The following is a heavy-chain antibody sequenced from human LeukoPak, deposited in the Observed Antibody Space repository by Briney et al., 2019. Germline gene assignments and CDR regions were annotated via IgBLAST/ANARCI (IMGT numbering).Heavy chain of an antibody. D-gene: IGHD2-2*01. V-gene: IGHV3-7*01. CDR3: AAPRGGVVPAAIGAFDL. CDR1: GFSFSSFA. J-gene: IGHJ3*01. CDR2: VKQDGSEK. Sequence: GGSLRLSCAASGFSFSSFAMSWVRQAPGKGLEWVANVKQDGSEKYYVDSVKGRFTISRDNAKNSLYLQMNSLRVEDTAVYYCAAPRGGVVPAAIGAFDLWGQGTMVTVSS.